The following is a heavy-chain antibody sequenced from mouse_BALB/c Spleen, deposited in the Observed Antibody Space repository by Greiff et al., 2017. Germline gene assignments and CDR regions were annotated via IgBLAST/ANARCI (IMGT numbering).Heavy chain of an antibody. CDR1: GDSITSGY. CDR3: ARYYGNYVNYAMDY. Sequence: EVQLQESGPSLVKPSQTLSLTCSVTGDSITSGYWNWIRKFPGNKLEYMGYISYSGSTYYNPSLKSRISITRDTSKNQYYLQLNSVTTEDTATYYCARYYGNYVNYAMDYWGQGTSVTVSS. V-gene: IGHV3-8*02. D-gene: IGHD2-1*01. CDR2: ISYSGST. J-gene: IGHJ4*01.